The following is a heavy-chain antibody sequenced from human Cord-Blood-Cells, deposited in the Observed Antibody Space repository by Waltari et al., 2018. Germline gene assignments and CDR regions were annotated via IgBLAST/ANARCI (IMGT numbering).Heavy chain of an antibody. J-gene: IGHJ3*02. D-gene: IGHD6-19*01. CDR1: GFPFSSYA. V-gene: IGHV3-23*04. Sequence: EVQLVESGGGLVQPGGSLRLSCAASGFPFSSYAMSSVRQAPGKGLEWVSAISGSGGSRYYADSVKGRFTISRDNSKNTLYLQMNSLRAEDTAVYYCAKAGWGRGKGGAFDIWGQGTMVTVSS. CDR2: ISGSGGSR. CDR3: AKAGWGRGKGGAFDI.